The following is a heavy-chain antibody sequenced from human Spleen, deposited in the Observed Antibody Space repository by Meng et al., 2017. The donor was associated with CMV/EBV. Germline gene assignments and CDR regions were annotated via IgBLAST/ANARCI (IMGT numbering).Heavy chain of an antibody. CDR1: GFTFSSYS. J-gene: IGHJ6*02. CDR3: AREDSTSSPGMDV. D-gene: IGHD6-6*01. V-gene: IGHV3-21*01. Sequence: GESLKISCAASGFTFSSYSMNWVRQAPGKGLEWVSSISSSSSYIYYADSVKGRFTISRDNAKNSLYLQMNSLRAEDTAVYYCAREDSTSSPGMDVWGQGTTVTVSS. CDR2: ISSSSSYI.